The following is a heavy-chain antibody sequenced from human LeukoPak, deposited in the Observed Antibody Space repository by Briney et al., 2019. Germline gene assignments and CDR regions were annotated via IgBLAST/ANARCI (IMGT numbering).Heavy chain of an antibody. CDR2: MKQDGSVT. Sequence: PGGSLRLSCAASGFTFSSYAMNWVRQAPGKGLEWVANMKQDGSVTHYVDSVKGRFTISRDNAKNSLYLQMNGLRAEDTALYYCARDYYASGSYDYWGQGTLVTVSS. V-gene: IGHV3-7*01. J-gene: IGHJ4*02. D-gene: IGHD3-16*01. CDR1: GFTFSSYA. CDR3: ARDYYASGSYDY.